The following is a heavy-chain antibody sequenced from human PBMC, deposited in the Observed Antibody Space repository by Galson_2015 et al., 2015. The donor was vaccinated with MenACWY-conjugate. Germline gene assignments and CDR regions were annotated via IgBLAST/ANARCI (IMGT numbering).Heavy chain of an antibody. CDR3: ARVVIAAAGNPYYYYGMDV. J-gene: IGHJ6*02. CDR1: GDSVSSNNAA. V-gene: IGHV6-1*01. CDR2: TYYRSKWYN. Sequence: CAISGDSVSSNNAAWNWIRQSPSRGLEWLGRTYYRSKWYNDYAVSVKSRITINPDTSKNQFSLQLNSVTPEDTAVYYCARVVIAAAGNPYYYYGMDVWGQGTTVTVSS. D-gene: IGHD6-13*01.